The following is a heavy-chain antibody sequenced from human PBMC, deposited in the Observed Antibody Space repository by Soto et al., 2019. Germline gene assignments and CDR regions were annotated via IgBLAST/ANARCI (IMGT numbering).Heavy chain of an antibody. CDR1: GFTFTNYW. CDR3: ARGGNWFDP. D-gene: IGHD3-10*01. J-gene: IGHJ5*02. V-gene: IGHV3-7*05. Sequence: EVQLVESGGALVQPGGSLRLSCAASGFTFTNYWMAWVRQAPGKELEWVAHIDQGGGEKYYVDSVKGRFTISRDNAKNSLYLQMNSLRAEDTALYYCARGGNWFDPWGQGTLVTVSS. CDR2: IDQGGGEK.